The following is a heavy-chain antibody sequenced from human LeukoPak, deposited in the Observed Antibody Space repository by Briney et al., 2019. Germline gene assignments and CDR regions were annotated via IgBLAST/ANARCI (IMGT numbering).Heavy chain of an antibody. Sequence: SETLSLTCTVSGGSISSYYWSWIRQPPGKGLEWIGYIYYSGSTNYNPSLKSRVTISVDTSKNQSSLKLSSVTAADTAVYYCARGGFQWRDNWFDPWGQGTLVTVSS. V-gene: IGHV4-59*01. CDR1: GGSISSYY. D-gene: IGHD6-19*01. CDR3: ARGGFQWRDNWFDP. J-gene: IGHJ5*02. CDR2: IYYSGST.